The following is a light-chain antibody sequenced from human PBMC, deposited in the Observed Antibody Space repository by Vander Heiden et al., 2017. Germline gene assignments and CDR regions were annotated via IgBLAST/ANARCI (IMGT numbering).Light chain of an antibody. CDR1: QGIRND. CDR2: KAS. CDR3: RQDEKYPPS. Sequence: AIQMTQSPSSLSASVGDRVTITCRASQGIRNDLGWYQQKPGKAPELLIYKASSLQSGVPSRFSGSGSDTDFTLTISSLQPEDFATYYCRQDEKYPPSFGGGTKVDMK. J-gene: IGKJ4*01. V-gene: IGKV1-6*01.